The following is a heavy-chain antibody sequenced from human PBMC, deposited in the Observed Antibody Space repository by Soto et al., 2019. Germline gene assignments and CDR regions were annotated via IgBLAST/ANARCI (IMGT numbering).Heavy chain of an antibody. CDR1: GYTFTGYY. V-gene: IGHV1-2*04. CDR2: INPNSGGT. Sequence: GASVKVSCKASGYTFTGYYMHWVRQAPGQGLEWMGWINPNSGGTNYAQKFQGWVTMTRDTSISTAYMELSRLRSDDTAVYYCASSNPSTDPALDYWGQGTLVTVSS. D-gene: IGHD2-2*01. J-gene: IGHJ4*02. CDR3: ASSNPSTDPALDY.